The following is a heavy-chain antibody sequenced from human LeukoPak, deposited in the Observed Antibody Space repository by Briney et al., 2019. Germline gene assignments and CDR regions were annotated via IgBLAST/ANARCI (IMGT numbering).Heavy chain of an antibody. V-gene: IGHV1-46*01. J-gene: IGHJ4*02. CDR3: VPTTVARNYYFDY. D-gene: IGHD4-23*01. CDR2: INPRDGGT. Sequence: ASVTVSCKASGETFTNYYIHWVRQAPGQGLEWMGIINPRDGGTSYAQRFQGRVTMTRDTSISTAYMELSRLRSDDTAVYYCVPTTVARNYYFDYWGQGTLVTVSA. CDR1: GETFTNYY.